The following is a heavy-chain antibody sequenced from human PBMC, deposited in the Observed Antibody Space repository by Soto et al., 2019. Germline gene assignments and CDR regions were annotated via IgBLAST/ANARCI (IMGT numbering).Heavy chain of an antibody. CDR1: GGSISSDNW. V-gene: IGHV4-4*02. CDR2: IYHCGST. J-gene: IGHJ3*02. D-gene: IGHD3-16*01. CDR3: VRNWGFAFDI. Sequence: QVQLQESGPGLVEPSGTLSLTCAVSGGSISSDNWWSWVRQPPGKGLVWTGEIYHCGSTHYNPSLKSRVTISMDKSTNQLSLTPTSVTAADTAVYYCVRNWGFAFDIWGQGTVVTVSS.